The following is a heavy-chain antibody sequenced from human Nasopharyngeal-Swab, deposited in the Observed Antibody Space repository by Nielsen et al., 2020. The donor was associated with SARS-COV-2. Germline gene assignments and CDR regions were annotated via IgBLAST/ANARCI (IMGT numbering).Heavy chain of an antibody. Sequence: SETLSLTCAVSGGSVSSSNCWSWVRQPPRKGLAWIGEIYHSGSTNYNPSLKSRVTISVDKSKNQFSLKLSSVTAADTAVYYCARGVPITLVGVVSSGGNQFDTWGQGTLVTVSS. J-gene: IGHJ5*02. V-gene: IGHV4-4*02. CDR2: IYHSGST. D-gene: IGHD3-3*01. CDR1: GGSVSSSNC. CDR3: ARGVPITLVGVVSSGGNQFDT.